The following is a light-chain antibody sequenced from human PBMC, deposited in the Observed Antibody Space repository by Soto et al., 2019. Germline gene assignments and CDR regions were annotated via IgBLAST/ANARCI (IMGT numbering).Light chain of an antibody. V-gene: IGKV2-28*01. CDR3: MQDQQTPPIT. J-gene: IGKJ5*01. Sequence: QSPRQRAVNPGARASMSSGYPQRLLHSNGYNYLDWYLQKPGQSPQLLIYLGSTRASGVPARFSGSGSGTDFTLNISSVEAEDVGVYYCMQDQQTPPITFGQGTRLEIK. CDR2: LGS. CDR1: QRLLHSNGYNY.